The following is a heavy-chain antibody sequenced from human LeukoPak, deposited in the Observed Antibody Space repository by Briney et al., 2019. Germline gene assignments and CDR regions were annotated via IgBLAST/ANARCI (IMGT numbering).Heavy chain of an antibody. V-gene: IGHV4-59*08. CDR3: ARHGHDYADIYYFDY. Sequence: PSETLSLTCTVSGGSISSYYWNWIRQPPGKGLEWIGYIYYSGSTSYNPSLKSRVTISVDTSKNQFSLKLSSVTAADTAVYYCARHGHDYADIYYFDYWGQGTLVTVSS. J-gene: IGHJ4*02. CDR1: GGSISSYY. D-gene: IGHD4-17*01. CDR2: IYYSGST.